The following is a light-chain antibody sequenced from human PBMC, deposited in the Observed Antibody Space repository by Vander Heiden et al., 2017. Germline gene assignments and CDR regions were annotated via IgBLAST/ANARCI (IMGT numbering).Light chain of an antibody. CDR3: QQRSNWLYT. J-gene: IGKJ2*01. Sequence: IVLTQSPATLSLSPGERATLACRASQSVGSCLAWYQQKPGQAPRLLIYDASNRATGIPARFSGSGSGTDFTLTISSLEPEDFAVYYCQQRSNWLYTFGQGTKLEIK. CDR2: DAS. V-gene: IGKV3-11*01. CDR1: QSVGSC.